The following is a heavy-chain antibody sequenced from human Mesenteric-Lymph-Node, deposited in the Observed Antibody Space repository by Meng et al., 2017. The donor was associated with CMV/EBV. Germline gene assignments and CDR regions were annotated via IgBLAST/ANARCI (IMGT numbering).Heavy chain of an antibody. V-gene: IGHV1-2*02. CDR1: GYTFTGYY. CDR3: ARSAYYDFWSGQKQDYFDY. D-gene: IGHD3-3*01. Sequence: ASVKVSCKASGYTFTGYYIHWVRQAPGQGLEWMGWIDPNSGGTNYAQKFQDRVTMTRDTSISTAYMELSSLRSEDTAVYYCARSAYYDFWSGQKQDYFDYWGQGTLVTVSS. J-gene: IGHJ4*02. CDR2: IDPNSGGT.